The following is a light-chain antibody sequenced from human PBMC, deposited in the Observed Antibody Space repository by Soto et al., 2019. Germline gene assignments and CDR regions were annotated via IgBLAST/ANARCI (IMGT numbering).Light chain of an antibody. Sequence: QSVLTQPASASGTPGQRVTISYSGNNSNIGSNFVYWYQQFPGTAPKLLIHRNSQRPSGVPDRFSGSKSGTSASLAISGLRSEDDADYYCASWDDSLSGRYVFGSGTKVTVL. J-gene: IGLJ1*01. CDR1: NSNIGSNF. CDR3: ASWDDSLSGRYV. V-gene: IGLV1-47*01. CDR2: RNS.